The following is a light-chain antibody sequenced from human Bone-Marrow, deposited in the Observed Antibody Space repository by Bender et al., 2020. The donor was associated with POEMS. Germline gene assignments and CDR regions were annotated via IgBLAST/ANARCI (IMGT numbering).Light chain of an antibody. V-gene: IGLV2-23*01. CDR1: SNL. CDR3: CSSAGYDTLV. J-gene: IGLJ3*02. Sequence: QSALTQPASVSGSPGQSITISCTGTSNLVSWYQHHPGKAPKLLIYDSGVSNRFYGSKSGNTASLTISGLQAEDEADYYCCSSAGYDTLVFGGGTKLTVL.